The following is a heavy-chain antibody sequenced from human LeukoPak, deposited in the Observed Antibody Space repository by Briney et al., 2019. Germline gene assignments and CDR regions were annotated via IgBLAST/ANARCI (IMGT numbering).Heavy chain of an antibody. CDR3: AKRVSGTTFY. CDR2: ISGSGATT. J-gene: IGHJ4*02. Sequence: GGPLRLSCTASGVTFSSHVMSWVRQAPGKGLEWVSAISGSGATTYYADSVKGRFTISRDNSKNTLYLHMNSLRAEDTAVYYCAKRVSGTTFYWGQGTLVTVSS. CDR1: GVTFSSHV. V-gene: IGHV3-23*01. D-gene: IGHD1-1*01.